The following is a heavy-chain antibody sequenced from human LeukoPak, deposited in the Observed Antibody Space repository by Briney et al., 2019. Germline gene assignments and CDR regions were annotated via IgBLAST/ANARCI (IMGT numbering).Heavy chain of an antibody. D-gene: IGHD6-19*01. CDR2: ISSSSSTI. Sequence: PGGSLRLSCAASGFTFSSYSMNWVRQAPGKGLEWVSYISSSSSTIYYADSVKGRFTISRDNAKNSLYLQMNSLRAEDTAVYYCASSATYSSGWFFDYWGQGTLVTVSS. CDR3: ASSATYSSGWFFDY. CDR1: GFTFSSYS. V-gene: IGHV3-48*01. J-gene: IGHJ4*02.